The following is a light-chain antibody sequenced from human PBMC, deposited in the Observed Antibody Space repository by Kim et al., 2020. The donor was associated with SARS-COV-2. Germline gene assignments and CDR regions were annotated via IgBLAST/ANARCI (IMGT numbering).Light chain of an antibody. J-gene: IGKJ2*01. V-gene: IGKV3-20*01. CDR2: AAA. Sequence: EIVLTQSPGTLSLSPGERVTLSCRASQSVSSSYLAWYQQKPGQAPGLLIYAAASRATGIPDRFSGSGSGTDFSLTISRLEPEDFAVYYCQQYDSSYTFGQGTKLEI. CDR1: QSVSSSY. CDR3: QQYDSSYT.